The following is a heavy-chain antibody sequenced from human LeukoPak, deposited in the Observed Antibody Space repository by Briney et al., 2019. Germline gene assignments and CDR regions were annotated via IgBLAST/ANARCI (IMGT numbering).Heavy chain of an antibody. CDR3: TRGGYYGLDV. Sequence: SQTLSLTCAISGDSVSSNSAAWNWIRQSPLTGLEWLGRTYYRSKWYNDYAVSVKSRITINPDTSKNQFSLQLNSVTPEDTAVYFCTRGGYYGLDVWGQGTTVTVSS. V-gene: IGHV6-1*01. CDR1: GDSVSSNSAA. J-gene: IGHJ6*02. CDR2: TYYRSKWYN.